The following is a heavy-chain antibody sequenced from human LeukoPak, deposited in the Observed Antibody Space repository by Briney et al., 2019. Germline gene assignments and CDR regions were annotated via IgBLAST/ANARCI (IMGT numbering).Heavy chain of an antibody. CDR3: ATEAPIFQY. Sequence: SETLSLTCIVSGGSISSYYWSWIRQPPGKGLEWIGYMFYSGSTTYNPSLKGRVTMSVDTSKNHFSLNLTSVTAADTAVYYCATEAPIFQYWGQGTLVTVSS. V-gene: IGHV4-59*01. CDR2: MFYSGST. CDR1: GGSISSYY. D-gene: IGHD3-3*01. J-gene: IGHJ1*01.